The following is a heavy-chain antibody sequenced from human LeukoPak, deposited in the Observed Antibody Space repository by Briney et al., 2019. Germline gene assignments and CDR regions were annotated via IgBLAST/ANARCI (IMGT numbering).Heavy chain of an antibody. CDR2: INHSGST. CDR1: GGSFSGYY. CDR3: ASGGGSYYDSSGYPYNAFDI. D-gene: IGHD3-22*01. Sequence: SETLSLTCAVYGGSFSGYYWSWIRQPPGKGLEWIGEINHSGSTNYNPSLKSRVTISVDTSKNQFSLKLSSVTAADTAVYYCASGGGSYYDSSGYPYNAFDIWGQGTMVTVSS. J-gene: IGHJ3*02. V-gene: IGHV4-34*01.